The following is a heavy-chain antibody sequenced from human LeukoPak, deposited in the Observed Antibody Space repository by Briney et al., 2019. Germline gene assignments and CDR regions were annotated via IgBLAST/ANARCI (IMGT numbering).Heavy chain of an antibody. D-gene: IGHD3-9*01. CDR2: IRSEANNYAT. V-gene: IGHV3-73*01. CDR1: GFTFSGSA. J-gene: IGHJ4*02. CDR3: TRHRYDTTDMEG. Sequence: GGSLRLSCAASGFTFSGSAMHWVRQASGKGLEWVGRIRSEANNYATAYAASVKGRFTISRDDSKNTAYLQMNSLKTEDTAVYYCTRHRYDTTDMEGWGQGTLVTVSS.